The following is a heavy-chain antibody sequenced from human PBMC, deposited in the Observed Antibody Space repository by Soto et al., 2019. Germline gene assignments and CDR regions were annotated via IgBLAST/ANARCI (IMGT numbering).Heavy chain of an antibody. CDR3: AKDGGSSVYYYYGMDV. J-gene: IGHJ6*02. D-gene: IGHD6-19*01. CDR1: GFTFSSYG. CDR2: ISTSGGGT. Sequence: PGGSLRLSCATSGFTFSSYGMSWVRQAPGKGLEWVSDISTSGGGTNYADSVKGRFTISRDNSKNTLYLQMISLRVEDTAVHYCAKDGGSSVYYYYGMDVWGQGTTVTVSS. V-gene: IGHV3-23*01.